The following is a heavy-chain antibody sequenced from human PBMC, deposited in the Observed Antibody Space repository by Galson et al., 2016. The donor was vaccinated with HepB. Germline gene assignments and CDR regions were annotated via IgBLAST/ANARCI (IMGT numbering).Heavy chain of an antibody. Sequence: QSGAEVKKPGESLRISCQGSGYKFTNYWINWVRQMPGKGLEWMGRIDPSDSYTHYNPSFQGHVTISVDNSISTAYLQWSSLKASDTAMYYCRCSYSSDWPIDYWGQGTLVTVSS. V-gene: IGHV5-10-1*01. CDR2: IDPSDSYT. D-gene: IGHD6-19*01. CDR3: RCSYSSDWPIDY. J-gene: IGHJ4*02. CDR1: GYKFTNYW.